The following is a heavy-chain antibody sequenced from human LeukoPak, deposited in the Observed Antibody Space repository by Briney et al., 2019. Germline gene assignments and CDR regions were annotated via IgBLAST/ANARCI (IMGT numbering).Heavy chain of an antibody. V-gene: IGHV3-48*03. CDR1: GFTFSNYE. CDR3: ARVGRGYSFNVYCFDY. Sequence: GGSLRLSCVGFGFTFSNYEMNWVRQAPGKGLEWISYITTSGSTKYYADSVKGRFTISRDNSKNTLYLQMNNLRAQDTAVYYCARVGRGYSFNVYCFDYWGQGTLVTVSS. D-gene: IGHD5-18*01. CDR2: ITTSGSTK. J-gene: IGHJ4*02.